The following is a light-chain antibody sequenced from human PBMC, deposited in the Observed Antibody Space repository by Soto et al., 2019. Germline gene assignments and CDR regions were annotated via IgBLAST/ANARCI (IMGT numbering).Light chain of an antibody. V-gene: IGLV2-14*01. CDR1: SGDVGAYKY. Sequence: QSVLTQPASVSGSPGQSITISCTGTSGDVGAYKYVSWYQQHPGKAPKLIIYEVSNRPSGVSNRFSGSKSGNTASLTISGLQAEDETDYYCNSFTSSSTYVFGTGTKVTVL. CDR2: EVS. J-gene: IGLJ1*01. CDR3: NSFTSSSTYV.